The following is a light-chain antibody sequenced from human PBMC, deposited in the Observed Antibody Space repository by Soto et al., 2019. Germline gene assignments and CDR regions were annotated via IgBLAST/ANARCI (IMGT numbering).Light chain of an antibody. J-gene: IGKJ2*01. CDR2: DAS. CDR1: QSVSSY. Sequence: EIVLTQSPATLSLPPGERATLSCRASQSVSSYLAWYQQRPGQAPRLLIYDASNRAAGIPARFSGSGSGTDFTLTISSLEPEDFAVYYCQQRSSWPGTFGQGTKLEIK. CDR3: QQRSSWPGT. V-gene: IGKV3-11*01.